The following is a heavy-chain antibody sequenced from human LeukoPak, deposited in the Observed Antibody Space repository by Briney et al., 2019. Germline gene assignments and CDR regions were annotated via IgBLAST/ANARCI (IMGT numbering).Heavy chain of an antibody. Sequence: ASVKVSCKTSGYNFRDHYIHWVRQAPGQGLQWMGWINPNSGGTNYAQKFQGRVTITRNTSISTAYMELSSLRSEDTAVYYCARVSRGFGELLPDYWGQGILVTVSS. CDR3: ARVSRGFGELLPDY. D-gene: IGHD3-10*01. CDR1: GYNFRDHY. V-gene: IGHV1-2*02. CDR2: INPNSGGT. J-gene: IGHJ4*02.